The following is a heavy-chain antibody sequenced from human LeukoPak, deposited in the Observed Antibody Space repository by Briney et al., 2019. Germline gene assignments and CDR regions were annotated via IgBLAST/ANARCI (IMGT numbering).Heavy chain of an antibody. CDR1: GGSISSYY. CDR2: IYYSGST. D-gene: IGHD3-10*01. V-gene: IGHV4-59*01. J-gene: IGHJ4*02. Sequence: PSETLSLTCTVSGGSISSYYWSWIRQPPGKGLEWIGYIYYSGSTNYNPSLKSRVTISVDTSKNQFSLKLSSVTAADTAVYYCARAPSEITMVRGAFDYWGQGTLVTVSS. CDR3: ARAPSEITMVRGAFDY.